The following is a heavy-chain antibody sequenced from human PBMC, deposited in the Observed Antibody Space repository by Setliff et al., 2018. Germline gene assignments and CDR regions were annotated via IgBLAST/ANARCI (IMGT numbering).Heavy chain of an antibody. Sequence: SETLSLTCTVSGDSISSGSYYWTWIRQPAGKGLEWIGHFHTGGSTNYNRSLRSRVSISVDTSKNQFSLKLSSVTAADTATYYCARAGPTVTFFRVLVISWWDPWGQGSPVTVSS. CDR1: GDSISSGSYY. J-gene: IGHJ5*02. V-gene: IGHV4-61*09. CDR3: ARAGPTVTFFRVLVISWWDP. D-gene: IGHD3-3*01. CDR2: FHTGGST.